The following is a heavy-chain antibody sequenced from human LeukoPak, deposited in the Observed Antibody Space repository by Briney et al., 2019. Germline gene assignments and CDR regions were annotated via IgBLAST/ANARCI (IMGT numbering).Heavy chain of an antibody. Sequence: ASVKVSCKASGGTFSSYAISWVRQAPGQGLEWMGGIIPIFGTANYAQKFQGRVTITADESTSTAYMELSSLRSEDTAVYYCATDGKPEGDYWGQGTLVTVSS. V-gene: IGHV1-69*13. CDR1: GGTFSSYA. D-gene: IGHD1-14*01. CDR2: IIPIFGTA. J-gene: IGHJ4*02. CDR3: ATDGKPEGDY.